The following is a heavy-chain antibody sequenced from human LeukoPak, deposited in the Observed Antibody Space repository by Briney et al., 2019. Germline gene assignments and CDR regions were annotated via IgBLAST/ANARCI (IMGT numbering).Heavy chain of an antibody. D-gene: IGHD3-10*01. V-gene: IGHV4-39*01. CDR2: IYYSGST. J-gene: IGHJ4*02. CDR3: ARQTYGSGSYYNLDC. CDR1: GGSISSSTSY. Sequence: PSETLSLTCSVSGGSISSSTSYWGWIRQPPGKGLEWIGTIYYSGSTYYNPSLKRRVTISVDTSKNLFSLKLGSVTAADTAVYYCARQTYGSGSYYNLDCWGQGTLVTVSS.